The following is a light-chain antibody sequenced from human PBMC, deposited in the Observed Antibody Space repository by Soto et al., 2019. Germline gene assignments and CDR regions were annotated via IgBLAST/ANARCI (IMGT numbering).Light chain of an antibody. J-gene: IGLJ1*01. Sequence: SVLTQPASVSGSPGQSITISCTGTSSHIGSYNYCSWYQEHSGKGPMFMILDVSYRSSGVSNCFSGSKSGSTASLTISGLQAEDEADYYCSSYTSSSTYVFGTGTKVTVL. V-gene: IGLV2-14*01. CDR3: SSYTSSSTYV. CDR1: SSHIGSYNY. CDR2: DVS.